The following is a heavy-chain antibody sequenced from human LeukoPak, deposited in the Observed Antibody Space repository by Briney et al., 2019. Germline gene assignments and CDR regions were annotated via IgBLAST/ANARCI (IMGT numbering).Heavy chain of an antibody. CDR1: GFIFSDYY. CDR3: ARRTRSQDFDY. D-gene: IGHD2-15*01. CDR2: ITNIDSSK. V-gene: IGHV3-11*04. Sequence: GGSLRLSCAASGFIFSDYYMTWIRQAPGKGLEWVSYITNIDSSKKYADSVKGRFTISRDNAKNSLFLQMNSLRAEDTAVYYCARRTRSQDFDYWGQGTLVTVSS. J-gene: IGHJ4*02.